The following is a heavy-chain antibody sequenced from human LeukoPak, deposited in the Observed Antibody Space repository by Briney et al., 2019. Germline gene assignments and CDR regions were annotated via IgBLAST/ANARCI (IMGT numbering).Heavy chain of an antibody. CDR3: ARSPYTYYAMDV. CDR1: GDSISSRNW. V-gene: IGHV4-4*02. D-gene: IGHD4-11*01. J-gene: IGHJ6*04. CDR2: IHHSEST. Sequence: PSETLSLTCDVSGDSISSRNWWSGVRQSPGKGLEWIGEIHHSESTNSNPSLKSRVTISVDKSKNQISLKLTSVTAADTAVYFCARSPYTYYAMDVWGKGTTVTVSS.